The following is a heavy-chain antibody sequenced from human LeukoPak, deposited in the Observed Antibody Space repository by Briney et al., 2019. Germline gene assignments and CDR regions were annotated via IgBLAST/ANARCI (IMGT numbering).Heavy chain of an antibody. V-gene: IGHV4-34*01. D-gene: IGHD3-3*01. CDR3: ARGGGSMEWLTFDY. CDR1: GGSFSGYY. CDR2: INHSGST. Sequence: SETLSLTCAVYGGSFSGYYWSWIRQPPGKGLEWIGEINHSGSTNYNPSLKSRVTISVDTSKNQFSLKLSSVTAADTAVYYCARGGGSMEWLTFDYWGQGTLVTVSS. J-gene: IGHJ4*02.